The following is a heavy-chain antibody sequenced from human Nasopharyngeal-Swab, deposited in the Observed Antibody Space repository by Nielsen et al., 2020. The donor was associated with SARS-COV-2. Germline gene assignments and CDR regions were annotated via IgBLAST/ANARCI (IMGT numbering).Heavy chain of an antibody. CDR1: GFTFSSYA. CDR2: IYSGGSST. J-gene: IGHJ6*02. Sequence: GGSLRLSCAASGFTFSSYAMSWVRQAPGKGLEWVSVIYSGGSSTYYADSVKGRFTISRDNSKNTLYLQMNSLRAEDTVVYYCAKDGTLLGYYYYGMDVWGQGTTVTVSS. CDR3: AKDGTLLGYYYYGMDV. D-gene: IGHD2-8*02. V-gene: IGHV3-23*03.